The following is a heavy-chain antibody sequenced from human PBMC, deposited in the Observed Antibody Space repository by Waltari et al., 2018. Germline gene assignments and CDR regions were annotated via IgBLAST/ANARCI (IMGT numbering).Heavy chain of an antibody. J-gene: IGHJ6*02. Sequence: QVQLVQSGAEVKKPGASVKVSCQASGYTFTSYAMHWVRQAPGQRLEWMGWINAGNGNTKYSQKFQGRVTITRDTSASTAYMELSSLRSEDTAVYYCARDLSDYGDYYYYGMDVWGQGTTVTVSS. CDR1: GYTFTSYA. D-gene: IGHD4-17*01. V-gene: IGHV1-3*01. CDR3: ARDLSDYGDYYYYGMDV. CDR2: INAGNGNT.